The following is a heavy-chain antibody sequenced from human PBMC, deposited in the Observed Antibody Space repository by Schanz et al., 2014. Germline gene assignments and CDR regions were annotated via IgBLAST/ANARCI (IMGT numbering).Heavy chain of an antibody. V-gene: IGHV1-69*02. Sequence: QVQLVQSGAEVKKPGSSVKVSCKASGGTFSSYTISWVRQAPGQGLEWMGRIISILGIPNYAQKFQGRVTITADKSTSTAYMDVSSLRSEDTAVYYCASSGAGYSSSWDFDYWGQGTLVTVSS. CDR2: IISILGIP. CDR3: ASSGAGYSSSWDFDY. J-gene: IGHJ4*02. D-gene: IGHD6-13*01. CDR1: GGTFSSYT.